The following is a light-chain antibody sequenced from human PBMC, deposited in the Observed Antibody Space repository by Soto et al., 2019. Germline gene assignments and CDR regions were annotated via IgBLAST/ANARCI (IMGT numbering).Light chain of an antibody. CDR1: SSDVGGYNY. CDR2: SVS. V-gene: IGLV2-14*01. Sequence: QSALIQPASVSGSPGQSITISCTGSSSDVGGYNYVSWYQQHPGKAPKLIIYSVSNRPSGVSNRFSGSKSGNTASLTISGLQAEDEADYYCSSYTRSSSGFGGGTKLTVL. J-gene: IGLJ2*01. CDR3: SSYTRSSSG.